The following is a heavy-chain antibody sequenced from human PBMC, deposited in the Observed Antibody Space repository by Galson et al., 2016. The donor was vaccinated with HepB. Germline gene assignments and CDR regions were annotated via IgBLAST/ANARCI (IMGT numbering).Heavy chain of an antibody. CDR1: GFTFSSEW. CDR2: IKRDGSEK. V-gene: IGHV3-7*01. CDR3: AAKTYSHYGMDV. J-gene: IGHJ6*02. Sequence: SLRLSCAASGFTFSSEWMNWVRQAPGKGLEWVADIKRDGSEKYYVESVKGRFTISRDSAKNSLYLQMNSLRAEDTAVYFCAAKTYSHYGMDVWGQGTTVTVSS. D-gene: IGHD4/OR15-4a*01.